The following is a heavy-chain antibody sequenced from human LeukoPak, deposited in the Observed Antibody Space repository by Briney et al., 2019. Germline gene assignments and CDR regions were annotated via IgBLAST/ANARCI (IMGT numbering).Heavy chain of an antibody. CDR3: ARDHDSSGYYYDGSAY. CDR1: GYTFTSYY. J-gene: IGHJ4*02. V-gene: IGHV1-46*01. Sequence: ASVKVSCKASGYTFTSYYMHWVRQAPGQGLEWMGIINPSGGSTSYAQKFQGRVTMTRDTSISTAYMELSRLRSDDTAVYYCARDHDSSGYYYDGSAYWGQGTLVTVSS. D-gene: IGHD3-22*01. CDR2: INPSGGST.